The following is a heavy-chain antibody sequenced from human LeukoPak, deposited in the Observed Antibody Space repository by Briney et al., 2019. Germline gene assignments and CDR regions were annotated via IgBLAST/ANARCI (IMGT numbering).Heavy chain of an antibody. D-gene: IGHD4-17*01. V-gene: IGHV1-2*02. J-gene: IGHJ6*03. CDR1: GYTFTGYY. Sequence: ASVKVSCEASGYTFTGYYMHWVRQAPGQGLEWMGWINPNSGGTNYAQKFQGRVTMTRDTSISTAYMELSRLRSDDTAVYYCARVYGDYYYYMDVWGKGTTVTVSS. CDR2: INPNSGGT. CDR3: ARVYGDYYYYMDV.